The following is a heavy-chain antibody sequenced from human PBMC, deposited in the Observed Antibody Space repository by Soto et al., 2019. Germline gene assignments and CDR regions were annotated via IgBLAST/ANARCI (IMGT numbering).Heavy chain of an antibody. CDR3: ATTINWGSRGAFDI. CDR2: IYDGGSA. D-gene: IGHD7-27*01. Sequence: QVQVQESGPRLVKSSDTLSLTCSVSGASISSYHRSWIRQPPGKGLEYIGYIYDGGSANYNPSLKGRVTISVDTPNNQFSLKLDFVTAADTAVYYCATTINWGSRGAFDIWGQGTMVTVSS. J-gene: IGHJ3*02. V-gene: IGHV4-59*07. CDR1: GASISSYH.